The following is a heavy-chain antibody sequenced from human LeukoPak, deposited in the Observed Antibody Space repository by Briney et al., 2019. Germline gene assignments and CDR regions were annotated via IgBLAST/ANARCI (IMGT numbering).Heavy chain of an antibody. CDR1: GYTFTGYY. Sequence: ASVKVSCKASGYTFTGYYMHWVRQAPGQGLEWMGWINPNSGGTNYAQKFQGRVTMTRDTSISTAYMELSRLRSDDTAVYYCARDSGIAAAGRFPHDYWGQGTLVTVSS. CDR3: ARDSGIAAAGRFPHDY. V-gene: IGHV1-2*02. D-gene: IGHD6-13*01. CDR2: INPNSGGT. J-gene: IGHJ4*02.